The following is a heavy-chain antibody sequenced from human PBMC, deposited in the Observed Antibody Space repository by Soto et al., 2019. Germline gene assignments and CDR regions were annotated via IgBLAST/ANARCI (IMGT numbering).Heavy chain of an antibody. CDR3: APDTAMDTGLGY. V-gene: IGHV3-30*04. Sequence: GGSLRLSCAASGITFSSYAMHWVRQAPGKGLEWVAVISYDGSNKYYADSVKGRFTISRDNSKNTLYLQMSSLRAEDTAVYYCAPDTAMDTGLGYWGQGSLVTVSS. J-gene: IGHJ4*01. CDR1: GITFSSYA. D-gene: IGHD5-18*01. CDR2: ISYDGSNK.